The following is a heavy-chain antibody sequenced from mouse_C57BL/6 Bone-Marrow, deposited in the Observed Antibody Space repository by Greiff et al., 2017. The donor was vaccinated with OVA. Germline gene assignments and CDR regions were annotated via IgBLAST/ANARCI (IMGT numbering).Heavy chain of an antibody. CDR1: GYTFTNYW. Sequence: QVQLKESGAELVRPGTSVKLSCKASGYTFTNYWMHWVKQRPGQGLEWIGVIAPSDSYINYNQKLKGRATLTVDTSSSTAYMHLSSLTSEDSAVYYCAHYGSRLYLHYWGQGTSLTVSS. CDR2: IAPSDSYI. CDR3: AHYGSRLYLHY. J-gene: IGHJ2*02. V-gene: IGHV1-59*01. D-gene: IGHD1-1*01.